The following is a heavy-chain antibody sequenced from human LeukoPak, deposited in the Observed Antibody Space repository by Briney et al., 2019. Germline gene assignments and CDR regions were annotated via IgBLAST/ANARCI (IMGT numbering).Heavy chain of an antibody. CDR1: GYAFTGYY. CDR3: AKQQLGGQTDAFDI. J-gene: IGHJ3*02. CDR2: INPNSGGT. D-gene: IGHD6-13*01. V-gene: IGHV1-2*02. Sequence: AASVKVSCKASGYAFTGYYMHWVRQAPGQGLEWMGWINPNSGGTNYAQKFQGRVTMTRDTSISTAYMELSRLRSDDTAVYYCAKQQLGGQTDAFDIWGQGTMVTVSS.